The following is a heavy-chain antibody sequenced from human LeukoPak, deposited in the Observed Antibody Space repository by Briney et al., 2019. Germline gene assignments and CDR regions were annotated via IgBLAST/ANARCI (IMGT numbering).Heavy chain of an antibody. D-gene: IGHD3-10*01. CDR3: AKDRAAYYYGSGNYFDY. CDR2: IRYDGSNK. Sequence: PGGSLRLSCAASGFTFSSYGMHWVRQASGKGLEWVAFIRYDGSNKYYADSVKGRFTISRDNSKNTLYLQMNSLRAEDTAVYYCAKDRAAYYYGSGNYFDYWGQGTLVTVSS. V-gene: IGHV3-30*02. CDR1: GFTFSSYG. J-gene: IGHJ4*02.